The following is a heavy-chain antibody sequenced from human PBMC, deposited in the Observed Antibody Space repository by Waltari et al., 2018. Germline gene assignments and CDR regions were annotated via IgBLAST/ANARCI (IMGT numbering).Heavy chain of an antibody. J-gene: IGHJ3*01. CDR2: INQDGSVK. CDR1: GLTFRTYW. D-gene: IGHD2-15*01. V-gene: IGHV3-7*01. CDR3: ARDPGSSAFDV. Sequence: EAHLVESGGGLVQPGESLRLACAASGLTFRTYWMTWVRQTPGKGLEFVANINQDGSVKNYVDSVKGRLTISRDNAKNSLYLQMNSLGVEDTAVYYCARDPGSSAFDVWGQGTMVTVSS.